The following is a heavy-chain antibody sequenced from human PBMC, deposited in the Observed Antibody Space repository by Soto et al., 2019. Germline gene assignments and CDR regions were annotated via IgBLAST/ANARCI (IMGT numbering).Heavy chain of an antibody. CDR2: IIPIFGTA. J-gene: IGHJ5*02. CDR1: GGTFSSYA. CDR3: ARDQIVVVPAATYNWFDP. D-gene: IGHD2-2*01. V-gene: IGHV1-69*13. Sequence: SVKVSCKASGGTFSSYAISWVRQAPGQGLEWMGGIIPIFGTANYAQKFQGRVTITADESTSTAYMELSSLRSEDTAVYYCARDQIVVVPAATYNWFDPWGQGTLVTVSS.